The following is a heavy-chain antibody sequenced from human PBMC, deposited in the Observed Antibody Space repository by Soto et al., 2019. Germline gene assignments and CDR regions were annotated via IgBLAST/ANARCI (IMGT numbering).Heavy chain of an antibody. J-gene: IGHJ6*03. D-gene: IGHD4-17*01. CDR2: IYYSGST. V-gene: IGHV4-31*03. CDR3: ARSGDYTNYYYYYMDV. Sequence: SETLSLTCTVSGGSISSGGYYWSWIRQHPGKGLEWIGYIYYSGSTYYNPSLKSRVTISVDTSKNQFSLKLSSVTAADSAVYYCARSGDYTNYYYYYMDVWGKGTTVTVSS. CDR1: GGSISSGGYY.